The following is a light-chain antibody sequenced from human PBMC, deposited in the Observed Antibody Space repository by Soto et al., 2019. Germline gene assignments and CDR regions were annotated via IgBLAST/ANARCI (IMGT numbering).Light chain of an antibody. J-gene: IGKJ1*01. V-gene: IGKV1-39*01. Sequence: DIQMTQSPSSLYASVGDRVTITCRTSQSISRYLNWYQQKPGRAPKLLIYATSSLQSGVPSRFSGSGSGTDFTLTISSLQPEDFATYYCQQGYNTPPTFGQGTKVDIK. CDR1: QSISRY. CDR3: QQGYNTPPT. CDR2: ATS.